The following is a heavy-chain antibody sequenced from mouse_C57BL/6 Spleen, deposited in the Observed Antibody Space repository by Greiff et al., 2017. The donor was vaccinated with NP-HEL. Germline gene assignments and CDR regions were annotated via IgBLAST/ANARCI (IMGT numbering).Heavy chain of an antibody. D-gene: IGHD2-4*01. CDR1: GYAFSSSW. CDR2: IYPGDGDT. V-gene: IGHV1-82*01. CDR3: ARSIYYDYPAWCAY. Sequence: QVQLQQSGPELVKPGASVKISCKASGYAFSSSWLNWVTQRPGKGLEWIGRIYPGDGDTTYNGQFKGKATLTADKSSSTAYMQLSSLTSEDSAVYFCARSIYYDYPAWCAYWGQGTLVTVSA. J-gene: IGHJ3*01.